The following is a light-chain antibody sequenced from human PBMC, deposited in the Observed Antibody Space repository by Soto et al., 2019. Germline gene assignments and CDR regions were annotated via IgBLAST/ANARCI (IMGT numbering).Light chain of an antibody. V-gene: IGKV3-15*01. CDR3: QQAASFPIT. J-gene: IGKJ5*01. CDR2: GAS. Sequence: EIVMTPSPATLSVSPGERATLSCRASQSVSSTLAWYQQKPGQAPRLLIYGASTRATGIPARFSGSGSGTEFTLTISSLQPDDFATYYCQQAASFPITFGQGTRLEIK. CDR1: QSVSST.